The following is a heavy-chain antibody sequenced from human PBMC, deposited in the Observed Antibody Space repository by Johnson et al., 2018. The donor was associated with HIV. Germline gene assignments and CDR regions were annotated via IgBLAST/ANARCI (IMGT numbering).Heavy chain of an antibody. V-gene: IGHV3-30*03. CDR1: GFTFSSYG. Sequence: VQLVESGGGLVQPGGSLRLSCAASGFTFSSYGMHWVRQAPGKGLEWVAVISYDGSNKYYADSVKGRFTISRDNAKNSLYLQMNSLRAEDTAVYYCARDTPMDDDAFDIWGQGTMVAVSS. CDR3: ARDTPMDDDAFDI. CDR2: ISYDGSNK. D-gene: IGHD5-18*01. J-gene: IGHJ3*02.